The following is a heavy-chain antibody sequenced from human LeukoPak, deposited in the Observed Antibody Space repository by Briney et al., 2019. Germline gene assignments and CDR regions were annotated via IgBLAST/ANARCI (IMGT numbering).Heavy chain of an antibody. Sequence: SVKVSCKASGGTFSSYANSWVRQAPGQGLEGMGGIIPILGLEHSATTFEGRVTITADKYTSTAYMELSSLRSEDTAVYYCASASREAAAGPPYYCGMDVWGQGTTVTVSS. CDR2: IIPILGLE. D-gene: IGHD6-13*01. CDR1: GGTFSSYA. CDR3: ASASREAAAGPPYYCGMDV. J-gene: IGHJ6*02. V-gene: IGHV1-69*10.